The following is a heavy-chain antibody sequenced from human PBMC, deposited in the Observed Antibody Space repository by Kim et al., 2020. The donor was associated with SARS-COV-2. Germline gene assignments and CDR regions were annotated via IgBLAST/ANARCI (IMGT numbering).Heavy chain of an antibody. D-gene: IGHD2-2*01. V-gene: IGHV4-31*03. CDR3: ARTPRDCSSTSCYHFDY. CDR1: GASMNSGGYY. CDR2: LSYSGFT. J-gene: IGHJ4*02. Sequence: SETLSLTCTVSGASMNSGGYYWSWIRQHPGKGLEWIGFLSYSGFTYYTPSLESRVSTSVDTSKNQFSLKLTSVTAADTAVYYCARTPRDCSSTSCYHFDYWGQGVVVTVSS.